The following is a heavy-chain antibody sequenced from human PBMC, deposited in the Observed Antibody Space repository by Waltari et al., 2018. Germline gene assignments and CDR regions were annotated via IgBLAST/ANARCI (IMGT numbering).Heavy chain of an antibody. D-gene: IGHD3-22*01. CDR2: ISGSGGST. V-gene: IGHV3-23*01. CDR3: AKDLEVTMIVVVTTLWAFDI. J-gene: IGHJ3*02. Sequence: RLSCAASGFTFSSYAMSWVRQAPGKGLEWVSAISGSGGSTYYADSVKGRFTISRDNSKNTLYLQMNSLRAEDTAVYYCAKDLEVTMIVVVTTLWAFDIWGQGTMVIVSS. CDR1: GFTFSSYA.